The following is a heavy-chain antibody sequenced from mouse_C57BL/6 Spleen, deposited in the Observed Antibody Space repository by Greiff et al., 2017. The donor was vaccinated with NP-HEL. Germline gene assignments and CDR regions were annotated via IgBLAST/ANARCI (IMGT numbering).Heavy chain of an antibody. Sequence: EVQLVESGGDLVKPGGSLKLSCAASGFTFSSYGMSWVRQTPDKRLEWVATISSGGSYTYYPDSVKGRFTISRDNAKNTLYLQMSSLKSEDTAMYYCAREFRYYFDYWGQGTTLTVSS. V-gene: IGHV5-6*01. CDR2: ISSGGSYT. CDR1: GFTFSSYG. J-gene: IGHJ2*01. CDR3: AREFRYYFDY.